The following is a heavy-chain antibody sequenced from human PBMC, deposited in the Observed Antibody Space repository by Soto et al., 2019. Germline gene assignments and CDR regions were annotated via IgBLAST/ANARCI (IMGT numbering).Heavy chain of an antibody. CDR2: ISSSSSYI. Sequence: GGSLRLSCAASGFTFSSYSMNWVRQAPGKGLEWVSSISSSSSYIYYADSVKGRFTISRDNAKNSLYLQMNSLRAEDTAVYYCARDAIVKKGAVGFLEWLSDYYGMDVWGQGTTVTVSS. CDR3: ARDAIVKKGAVGFLEWLSDYYGMDV. V-gene: IGHV3-21*01. D-gene: IGHD3-3*01. CDR1: GFTFSSYS. J-gene: IGHJ6*02.